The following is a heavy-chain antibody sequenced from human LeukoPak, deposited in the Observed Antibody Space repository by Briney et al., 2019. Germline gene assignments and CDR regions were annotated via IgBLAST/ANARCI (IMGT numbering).Heavy chain of an antibody. V-gene: IGHV3-23*01. Sequence: QPGGSLRLSCPASGFTFRSYAMSWVRQAPGKRLEWVSVISSSSTNTYYADSVKGRFTISRDNSKNTLYLQMNSLKAEDTAVYYCAKPSSGYGSFDSWGQGTLVTVSS. CDR3: AKPSSGYGSFDS. J-gene: IGHJ4*02. CDR1: GFTFRSYA. D-gene: IGHD6-19*01. CDR2: ISSSSTNT.